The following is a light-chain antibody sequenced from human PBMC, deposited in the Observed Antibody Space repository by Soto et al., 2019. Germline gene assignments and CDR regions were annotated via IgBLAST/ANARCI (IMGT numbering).Light chain of an antibody. CDR2: GAS. Sequence: DLQITQSPSSVSASVGDRVTVTCRASQNVSTWLTWYQQTPGKAPNLLIYGASTLQRGVPSRFXGSGSGTEFTLTISSLQPEDFAIYFCQQGSRFPFTFGPGTRVDFK. CDR3: QQGSRFPFT. V-gene: IGKV1-12*01. J-gene: IGKJ3*01. CDR1: QNVSTW.